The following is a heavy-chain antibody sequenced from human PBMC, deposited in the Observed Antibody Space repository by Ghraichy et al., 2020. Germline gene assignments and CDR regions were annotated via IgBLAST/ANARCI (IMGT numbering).Heavy chain of an antibody. V-gene: IGHV3-23*01. Sequence: GGSMRLSCAASGFAFSRCAMSWVRQAPGKGLEWVSTISSTGRETYYADSVKGRFTISRDNSKSTVSLQMRGLRGEDTALYYCVDPPTTSDSWGQGTLVIVSS. CDR1: GFAFSRCA. CDR3: VDPPTTSDS. D-gene: IGHD4-17*01. J-gene: IGHJ4*02. CDR2: ISSTGRET.